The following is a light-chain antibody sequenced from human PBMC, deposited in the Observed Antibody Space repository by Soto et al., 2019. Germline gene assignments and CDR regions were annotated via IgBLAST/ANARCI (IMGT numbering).Light chain of an antibody. CDR1: QSVSSN. CDR3: QQHNNRPPWT. CDR2: GAS. Sequence: EIVMTQSPATLSVSPGERATLSGRASQSVSSNLAWYQQKPGQAPRLLMYGASTRATGIPDRFSGSGSGTEFTLTISSLQSEDFAVYYCQQHNNRPPWTFGQGTKVEIK. V-gene: IGKV3-15*01. J-gene: IGKJ1*01.